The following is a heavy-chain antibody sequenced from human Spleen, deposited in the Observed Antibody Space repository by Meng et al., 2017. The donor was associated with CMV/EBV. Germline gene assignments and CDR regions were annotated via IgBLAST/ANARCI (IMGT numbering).Heavy chain of an antibody. CDR3: ARDSRLGYCSTISCPNFDY. V-gene: IGHV3-23*01. CDR2: ISGSGGST. J-gene: IGHJ4*02. CDR1: TFDSYP. Sequence: TFDSYPINWGRQAQGKGLEWVSVISGSGGSTYYADSVKGRFTISRDNSKNMVYLQLNSLRAEDTALYYCARDSRLGYCSTISCPNFDYWGQGTLVTVSS. D-gene: IGHD2-2*01.